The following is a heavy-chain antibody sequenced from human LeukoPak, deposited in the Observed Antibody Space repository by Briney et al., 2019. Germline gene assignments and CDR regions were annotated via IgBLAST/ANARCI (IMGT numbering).Heavy chain of an antibody. CDR1: GYTFTGYY. CDR2: IDPNAGDS. Sequence: ASVTVSCKASGYTFTGYYMHWVRQAPERGLEWMGWIDPNAGDSNYVQKFQGRVTMTRDTSISTAYMELSRLRSDDTAFYYCARIRYCGGISCYYIDYWGQGTLVTVSS. V-gene: IGHV1-2*02. CDR3: ARIRYCGGISCYYIDY. J-gene: IGHJ4*02. D-gene: IGHD2-2*01.